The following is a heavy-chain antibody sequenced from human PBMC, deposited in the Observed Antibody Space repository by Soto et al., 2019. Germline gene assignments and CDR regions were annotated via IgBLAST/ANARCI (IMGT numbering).Heavy chain of an antibody. CDR3: AKGERLGGVTLFDY. Sequence: PGGSLRLSCAASGFTFKTYGMSWVRQAPGKGLEWVSGLSGSGYTTYYADSVKGRFTISRDNSKNTLFLQMSSLRAEDTAVYYCAKGERLGGVTLFDYWGQGTLVTVSS. CDR2: LSGSGYTT. D-gene: IGHD1-26*01. J-gene: IGHJ4*02. CDR1: GFTFKTYG. V-gene: IGHV3-23*01.